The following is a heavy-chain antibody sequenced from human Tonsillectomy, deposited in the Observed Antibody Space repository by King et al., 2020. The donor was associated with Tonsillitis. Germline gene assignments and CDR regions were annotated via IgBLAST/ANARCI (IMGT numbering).Heavy chain of an antibody. CDR3: ARGDRYSGYDSLDY. CDR2: THPNGGGT. D-gene: IGHD5-12*01. Sequence: LQLVQSGAEVKKPGASVKVSCKASGYTFTGHYMHWVRQAPGQGLEWMGWTHPNGGGTKYAQKFQGRVTMTRDTSISTAHMELGRLRSDDTAVYYCARGDRYSGYDSLDYWGQGTLVTVSS. J-gene: IGHJ4*02. V-gene: IGHV1-2*02. CDR1: GYTFTGHY.